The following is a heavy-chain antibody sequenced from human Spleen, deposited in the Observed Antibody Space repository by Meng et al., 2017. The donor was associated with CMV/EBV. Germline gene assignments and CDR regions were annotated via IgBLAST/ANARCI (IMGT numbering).Heavy chain of an antibody. CDR2: ISYDGRKK. Sequence: GESLKISCAASGFTFSSYAMDWVRQAPGKGLEWVAVISYDGRKKYYADSVKGRFIISRDNSKNTLYLQMNSLRSEDMALYYCAKDTGSYSYWYFDVWGRGTLVTVSS. D-gene: IGHD1-26*01. CDR3: AKDTGSYSYWYFDV. CDR1: GFTFSSYA. J-gene: IGHJ2*01. V-gene: IGHV3-30*04.